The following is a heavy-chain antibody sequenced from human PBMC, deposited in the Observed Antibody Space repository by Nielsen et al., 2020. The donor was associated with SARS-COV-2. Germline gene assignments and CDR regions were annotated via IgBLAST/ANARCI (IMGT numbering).Heavy chain of an antibody. D-gene: IGHD6-19*01. V-gene: IGHV4-39*07. CDR3: ARISVAGTFFDY. CDR2: IYYSGST. Sequence: WIRQPPGKGLEWIGSIYYSGSTYYNPSLKSRVTISVDTSKNQFSLKLSSVTAADTAVYYCARISVAGTFFDYWGQGTLVTVSS. J-gene: IGHJ4*02.